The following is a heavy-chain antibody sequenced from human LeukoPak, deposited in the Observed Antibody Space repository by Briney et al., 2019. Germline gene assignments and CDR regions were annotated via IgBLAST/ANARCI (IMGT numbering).Heavy chain of an antibody. J-gene: IGHJ4*02. V-gene: IGHV1-2*06. CDR2: INPNSGGT. CDR1: GYTFTGYY. CDR3: ARDFLVVDIVVTNQGN. Sequence: ASVKVSCKASGYTFTGYYMHWVRQAPGQGLEWMGRINPNSGGTNYAQKFQGRVTMTRDTSISTAYMELSRLRSDDTAVYYCARDFLVVDIVVTNQGNWGQGTLVTVSS. D-gene: IGHD5-12*01.